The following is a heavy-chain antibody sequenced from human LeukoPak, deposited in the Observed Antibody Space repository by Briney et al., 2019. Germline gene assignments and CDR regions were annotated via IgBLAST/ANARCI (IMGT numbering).Heavy chain of an antibody. V-gene: IGHV3-30*03. D-gene: IGHD2-15*01. J-gene: IGHJ4*02. Sequence: GRSLRLSCAASGFTFSNYGMHWVRQAPGKGLEWVAVISYDGRKKDFAASVKGRFTISRDNAKNSLDLQMNSLRAEDTTVYYCSRDVAAIRYWGQGTLVTVSS. CDR3: SRDVAAIRY. CDR1: GFTFSNYG. CDR2: ISYDGRKK.